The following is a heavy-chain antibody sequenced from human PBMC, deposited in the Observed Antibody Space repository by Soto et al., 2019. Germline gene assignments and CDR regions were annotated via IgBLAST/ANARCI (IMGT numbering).Heavy chain of an antibody. J-gene: IGHJ4*02. Sequence: PGGSLRLSCAASGFTFSNAWMSWVRQAPGKGLEWVGRIKSKTDGGTADYAAPVTGRFTISRDESHNTLYLQMSSLKTDDTAVYFCAASVVTPGAFDYWGQGILVTVSS. V-gene: IGHV3-15*01. CDR1: GFTFSNAW. CDR3: AASVVTPGAFDY. CDR2: IKSKTDGGTA. D-gene: IGHD2-8*02.